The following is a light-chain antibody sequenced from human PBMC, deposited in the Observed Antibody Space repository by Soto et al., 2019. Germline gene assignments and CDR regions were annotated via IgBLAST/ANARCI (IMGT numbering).Light chain of an antibody. CDR1: QSVSSY. V-gene: IGKV3-11*01. J-gene: IGKJ4*01. CDR2: DAS. Sequence: EIVLTQSPATLSLSPGERATLSCRASQSVSSYLAWDQQKPGQDPRLLISDASNRATGIPARFSGSGSGTDFTLNIISLETEDFAVYYCQQRSNWLSFGGGTKVEIK. CDR3: QQRSNWLS.